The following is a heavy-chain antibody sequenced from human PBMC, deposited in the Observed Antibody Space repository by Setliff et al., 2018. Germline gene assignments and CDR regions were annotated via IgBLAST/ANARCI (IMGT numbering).Heavy chain of an antibody. CDR1: GGSINSMSYY. CDR2: IYHSGSS. J-gene: IGHJ5*02. D-gene: IGHD2-21*01. Sequence: SETLSLTCTVSGGSINSMSYYWGWIRQPPGKGLEWIGSIYHSGSSYYNPSLRSRVTISVDTSKNQFSLILRSVTAADTAVYYCARYIPSAGCFDPWGQGALVTVSS. V-gene: IGHV4-39*07. CDR3: ARYIPSAGCFDP.